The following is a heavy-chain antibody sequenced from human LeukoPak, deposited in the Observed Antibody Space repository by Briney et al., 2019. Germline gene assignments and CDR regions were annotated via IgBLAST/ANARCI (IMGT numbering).Heavy chain of an antibody. V-gene: IGHV3-72*01. CDR3: ARAKTTVVTPGYYYYMDV. CDR1: GFTFSSYS. D-gene: IGHD4-23*01. CDR2: TRNKANSYTT. J-gene: IGHJ6*03. Sequence: GGSLRLSCAASGFTFSSYSMNWVRQAPGKGLEWVGRTRNKANSYTTEYAASVKGRFTISRDDSKNSLYLQMNSLKTEDTAVYYCARAKTTVVTPGYYYYMDVWGKGTTVTVSS.